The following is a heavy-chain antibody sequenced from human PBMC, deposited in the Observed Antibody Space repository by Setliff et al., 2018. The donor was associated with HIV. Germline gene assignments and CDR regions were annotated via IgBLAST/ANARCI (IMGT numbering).Heavy chain of an antibody. D-gene: IGHD3-3*01. CDR2: VFHSGST. Sequence: LSLTCTVSGGSISSYYWSWIRQPPGKGLEWIGSVFHSGSTYYNPSLKSRVTMSVDTSKNQFSLKLSSVTAADTAVYYCARSKTFYDFWGGYYTHGAFKIWGLGTMVTVSS. V-gene: IGHV4-59*04. CDR1: GGSISSYY. CDR3: ARSKTFYDFWGGYYTHGAFKI. J-gene: IGHJ3*02.